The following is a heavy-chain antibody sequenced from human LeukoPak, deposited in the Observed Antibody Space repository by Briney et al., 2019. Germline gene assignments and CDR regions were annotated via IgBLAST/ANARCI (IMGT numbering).Heavy chain of an antibody. CDR1: GGSFSGYY. D-gene: IGHD6-19*01. CDR3: AAESERWLLRS. CDR2: INHSGST. V-gene: IGHV4-34*01. J-gene: IGHJ4*02. Sequence: SETLSLTCAVYGGSFSGYYWSWIRQPPGKGLEWIGEINHSGSTNYNPSLKSRVTISVDTSKNQFSLKLNSVTAADTAVYYCAAESERWLLRSWGQGTLVTVSS.